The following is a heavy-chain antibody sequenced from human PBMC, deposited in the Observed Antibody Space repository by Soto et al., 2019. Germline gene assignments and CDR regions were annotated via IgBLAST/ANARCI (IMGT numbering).Heavy chain of an antibody. D-gene: IGHD6-13*01. J-gene: IGHJ4*02. CDR3: AKDAVSGDDSSHLDQ. V-gene: IGHV1-18*01. Sequence: QVQLVQSGPEVKKPGASVKVSCKASGYTFTTYGISWVRQAPGQGLEWMGWINNYNGNTAYAQRFPGRFTVTTDTYTSTAYIELTNLRSDDTAVYYCAKDAVSGDDSSHLDQWGQGTLVAVSS. CDR2: INNYNGNT. CDR1: GYTFTTYG.